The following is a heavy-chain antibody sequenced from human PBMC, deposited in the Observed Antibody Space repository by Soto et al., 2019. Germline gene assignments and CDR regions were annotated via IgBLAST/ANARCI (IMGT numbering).Heavy chain of an antibody. V-gene: IGHV3-21*01. CDR1: GFTFSSHS. D-gene: IGHD4-17*01. J-gene: IGHJ5*02. Sequence: PGGSQRLSCAASGFTFSSHSMNWVSQAPGKGLEWVSSISSSSSYIYYADSVKGRFTISRDNAKNSLYLQMNSLRAEDTAVYYCARDAQMTMTTVRNWWFDPWGQGTLVTVSS. CDR3: ARDAQMTMTTVRNWWFDP. CDR2: ISSSSSYI.